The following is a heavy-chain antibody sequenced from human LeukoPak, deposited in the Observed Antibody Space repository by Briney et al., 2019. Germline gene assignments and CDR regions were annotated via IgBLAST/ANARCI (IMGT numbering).Heavy chain of an antibody. CDR2: ISSDGGNT. Sequence: PGGSLRLSCAASGFTFSTYAMHWVRQAPGKGLEYISSISSDGGNTYYADSVKGRFTISRDNSKNTLYLQMGRLRAEDMAVYYCARSNNIVGATYFDYWGQGTPVTVSS. CDR1: GFTFSTYA. V-gene: IGHV3-64*02. CDR3: ARSNNIVGATYFDY. J-gene: IGHJ4*02. D-gene: IGHD1-26*01.